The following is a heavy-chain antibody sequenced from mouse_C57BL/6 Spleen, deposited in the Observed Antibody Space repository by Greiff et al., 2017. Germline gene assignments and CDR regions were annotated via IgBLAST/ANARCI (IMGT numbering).Heavy chain of an antibody. D-gene: IGHD3-2*02. CDR2: IDPSDSYT. CDR3: AKGEGSSGPFAY. V-gene: IGHV1-50*01. Sequence: QVQLQQPGAELVKPGASVKLSCKASGYTFTSYWMQWVKQRPGQGLEWIGEIDPSDSYTNYNQKFKGKSTLTVDKSSSTAYMQLSSLTSEDSAVYYCAKGEGSSGPFAYWGQGTLVTVSA. CDR1: GYTFTSYW. J-gene: IGHJ3*01.